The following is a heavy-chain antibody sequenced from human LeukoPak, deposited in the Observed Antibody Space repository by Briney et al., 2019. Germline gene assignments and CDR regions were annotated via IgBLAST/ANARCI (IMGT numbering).Heavy chain of an antibody. CDR2: INPNSGGT. V-gene: IGHV1-2*02. D-gene: IGHD3-22*01. CDR3: ARLAEDSSGSPLFDY. J-gene: IGHJ4*02. Sequence: ASVKVSCKASGFTFTSYYIHWVRQAPGQGLEWMGWINPNSGGTNYAQKFQGRVTMTRDTSISTAYMELSRLRSDDTAVYYCARLAEDSSGSPLFDYWGQGTLVTVSS. CDR1: GFTFTSYY.